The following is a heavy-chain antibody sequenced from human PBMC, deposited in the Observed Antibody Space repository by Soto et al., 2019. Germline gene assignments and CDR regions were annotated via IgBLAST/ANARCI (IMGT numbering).Heavy chain of an antibody. V-gene: IGHV1-2*04. D-gene: IGHD5-12*01. CDR2: INPSGCT. J-gene: IGHJ5*02. CDR3: AREVAPITIIKMKGMNWFDP. Sequence: ASVKVSCKASGYTFTSYYMHWVRQAPGQRLDCMGIINPSGCTNYAQKFQGWVTMTRDTSISTAYMELSRLRSYDTAVYYCAREVAPITIIKMKGMNWFDPWGQGTLVTVSS. CDR1: GYTFTSYY.